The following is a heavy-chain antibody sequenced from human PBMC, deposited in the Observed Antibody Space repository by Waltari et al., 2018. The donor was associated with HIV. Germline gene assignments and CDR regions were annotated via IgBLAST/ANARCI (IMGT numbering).Heavy chain of an antibody. CDR3: ARSSPRTPTDY. CDR2: IYPGDSDT. J-gene: IGHJ4*02. CDR1: GYSFINYW. D-gene: IGHD2-15*01. V-gene: IGHV5-51*03. Sequence: VHLVQSGAEVKKPGESLKISCKGSGYSFINYWIGWVRQKPGKGLEWMGIIYPGDSDTIYSPSFQGQGTISAEKSITTAYLQWSSLKASDTAMYYCARSSPRTPTDYWGQGTLVTVSS.